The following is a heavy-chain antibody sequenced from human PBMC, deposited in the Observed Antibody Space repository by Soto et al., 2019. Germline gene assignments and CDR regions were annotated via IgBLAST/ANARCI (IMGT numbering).Heavy chain of an antibody. CDR3: AKGRSYYDIWTGSQGSSRYYYYGMDV. V-gene: IGHV3-23*01. Sequence: GGSLRLSCAASGFTFSSYAMSWVRQAPGKGLEWVSAISGSGGSTYYADSVKGRFTISRDNSKNTLYLQMNSLRAEDTAVYYCAKGRSYYDIWTGSQGSSRYYYYGMDVWGQGTTVTVS. CDR2: ISGSGGST. D-gene: IGHD3-9*01. J-gene: IGHJ6*02. CDR1: GFTFSSYA.